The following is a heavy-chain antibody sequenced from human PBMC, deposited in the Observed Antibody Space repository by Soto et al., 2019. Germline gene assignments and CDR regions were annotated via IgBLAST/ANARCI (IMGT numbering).Heavy chain of an antibody. CDR3: AREWSVNYYDSSSYDPDYYYGMDV. J-gene: IGHJ6*02. CDR2: ISAYNGNT. D-gene: IGHD3-22*01. V-gene: IGHV1-18*01. Sequence: ASVKVSCKASGYTFTSYGISWVRHAPGQGLEWMGWISAYNGNTNYAQKLQGRVTMTTDTSTSTAYMELRSLTSDDRDVYYCAREWSVNYYDSSSYDPDYYYGMDVWGQGTTVTVSS. CDR1: GYTFTSYG.